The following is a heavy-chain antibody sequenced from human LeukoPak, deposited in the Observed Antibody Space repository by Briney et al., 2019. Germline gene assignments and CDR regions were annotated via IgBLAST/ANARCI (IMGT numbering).Heavy chain of an antibody. D-gene: IGHD3-9*01. Sequence: SETLSLTCDVSGYSINGDFHWGWVRQSPGKGLEWIATIYHDGSTYYNPSLKSRVSISMDTSKNQFSLRVTSVTAADTATYYCARDRFDFGQYEFDYWGQGALVTVSS. CDR1: GYSINGDFH. CDR3: ARDRFDFGQYEFDY. J-gene: IGHJ4*02. V-gene: IGHV4-38-2*01. CDR2: IYHDGST.